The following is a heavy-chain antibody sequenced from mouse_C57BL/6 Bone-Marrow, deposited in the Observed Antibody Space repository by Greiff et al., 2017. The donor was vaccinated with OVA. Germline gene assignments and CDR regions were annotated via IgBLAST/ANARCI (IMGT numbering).Heavy chain of an antibody. Sequence: QVQLQQSGAELARPGASVKLSCKASGYTFTSYGISWVKQSTGPGLEWIGEISPRSGNTYYNEKFKGKATLTADKSSSTAYMELRSLTSEDSAVYFCARGRLRRGALDYWGQGTTLTVSS. CDR1: GYTFTSYG. CDR2: ISPRSGNT. D-gene: IGHD2-4*01. J-gene: IGHJ2*01. CDR3: ARGRLRRGALDY. V-gene: IGHV1-81*01.